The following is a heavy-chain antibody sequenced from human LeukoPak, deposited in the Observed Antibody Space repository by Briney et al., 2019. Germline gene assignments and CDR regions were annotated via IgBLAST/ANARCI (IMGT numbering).Heavy chain of an antibody. J-gene: IGHJ5*02. V-gene: IGHV4-39*07. Sequence: SETLSLTCTVSGGSISSGGYYWSWIRQPPGKGLEWIGEINHSGSTNYNPSLKSRVTISVDTSKNQFSLKLSSVTAADTAVYYCARGPRGLLWFGPPIPHWFDPWGQGTLVTVSS. CDR2: INHSGST. CDR3: ARGPRGLLWFGPPIPHWFDP. D-gene: IGHD3-10*01. CDR1: GGSISSGGYY.